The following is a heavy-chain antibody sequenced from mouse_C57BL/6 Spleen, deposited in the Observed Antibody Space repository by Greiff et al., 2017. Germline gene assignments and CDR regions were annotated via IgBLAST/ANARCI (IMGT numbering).Heavy chain of an antibody. CDR2: IYPGNGDT. D-gene: IGHD1-1*01. CDR1: GYTFTSYN. CDR3: ARSYYYCSSYYYAMDY. Sequence: QVQLQQSGAELVRPGASVKMSCKASGYTFTSYNMHWVKQTPRQGLEWIGAIYPGNGDTSYNQKFKGKATLTVDKSSSTAYMQLSSLTSEYSAVYFCARSYYYCSSYYYAMDYWGQGTSVTVSS. J-gene: IGHJ4*01. V-gene: IGHV1-12*01.